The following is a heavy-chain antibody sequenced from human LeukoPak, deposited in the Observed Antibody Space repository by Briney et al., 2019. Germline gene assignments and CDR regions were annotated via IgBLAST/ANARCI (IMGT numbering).Heavy chain of an antibody. CDR1: GGSISSYY. J-gene: IGHJ4*02. D-gene: IGHD1-14*01. CDR3: ARTEYTTAPFDY. Sequence: SETLSLTCTVSGGSISSYYWSWIRQPPGEGLEWIGYTYTSGSTNYNPSLKSRVTISVDTSKNQFSLKLSSVTAADTAVYYCARTEYTTAPFDYWGQGTLVTVSS. CDR2: TYTSGST. V-gene: IGHV4-4*09.